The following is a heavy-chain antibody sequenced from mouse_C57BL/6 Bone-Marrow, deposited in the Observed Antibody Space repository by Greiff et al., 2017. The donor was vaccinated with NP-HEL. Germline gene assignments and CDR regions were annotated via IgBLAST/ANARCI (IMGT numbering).Heavy chain of an antibody. D-gene: IGHD2-4*01. CDR3: ARLGYYDYGSGPFAY. V-gene: IGHV1-75*01. CDR1: GYTFTDYY. CDR2: IFPGSGST. Sequence: QVQLQQSGPELVKPGASVKISCKASGYTFTDYYINWVKQRPGQGLEWIGWIFPGSGSTYYNEKFKGKATLTVDKSSSTAYMLLSSLTSEDSAVYFCARLGYYDYGSGPFAYWGQGTLVTVSA. J-gene: IGHJ3*01.